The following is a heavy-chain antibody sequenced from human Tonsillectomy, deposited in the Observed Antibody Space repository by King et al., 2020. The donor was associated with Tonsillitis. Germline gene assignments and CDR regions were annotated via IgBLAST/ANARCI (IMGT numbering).Heavy chain of an antibody. Sequence: VQLVESGAEVKKPGASVKVSCKPSGYTFTSYYMHWVRQAPGQGLEWMGIINPSGGSTSYAQKFQGRVTMTRDTSTSTVYMELSSLRSEDTAVYYCARGRPLGYCSSTSCYGGYYYYYMDVWGKGTTVTVSS. CDR3: ARGRPLGYCSSTSCYGGYYYYYMDV. J-gene: IGHJ6*03. D-gene: IGHD2-2*01. V-gene: IGHV1-46*01. CDR1: GYTFTSYY. CDR2: INPSGGST.